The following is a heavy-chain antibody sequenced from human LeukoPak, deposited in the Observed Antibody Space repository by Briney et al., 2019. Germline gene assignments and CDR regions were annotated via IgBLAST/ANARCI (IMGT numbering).Heavy chain of an antibody. D-gene: IGHD3-16*01. CDR3: TRDGGEGGNSAFDI. V-gene: IGHV3-72*01. J-gene: IGHJ3*02. CDR1: GFAFSDYI. CDR2: IRRGSNSYTT. Sequence: GGSLRLSCAASGFAFSDYILDWVRQVPGKGLEWVGRIRRGSNSYTTEYAASVKGRFIISRDDSKNSLYLHMNSLQTEDTAVYHCTRDGGEGGNSAFDIWGQGTKVTVSS.